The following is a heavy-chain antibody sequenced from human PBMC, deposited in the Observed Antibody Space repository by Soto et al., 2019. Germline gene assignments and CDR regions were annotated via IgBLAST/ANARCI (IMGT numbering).Heavy chain of an antibody. CDR3: AKETAATGYADY. CDR1: GFTFRTYA. CDR2: INDSGEKT. D-gene: IGHD3-9*01. V-gene: IGHV3-23*01. Sequence: GSLRLSCAASGFTFRTYAMSWVRQAPGKGPQWVSAINDSGEKTYYADSVKGRFTISRDNSKNTVYLQMDGLRAEDTAVYYCAKETAATGYADYWGQGTRVTVSS. J-gene: IGHJ4*02.